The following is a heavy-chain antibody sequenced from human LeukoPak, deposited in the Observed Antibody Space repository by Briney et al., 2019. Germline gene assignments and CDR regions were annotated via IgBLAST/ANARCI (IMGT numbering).Heavy chain of an antibody. CDR2: INPSGGST. J-gene: IGHJ4*02. CDR1: GYTFTSYY. Sequence: ASVKVSCKASGYTFTSYYMHWVRQAPGQGLEWMGIINPSGGSTSYAQKFQGRVTMTRDMSTSTVYMELSSLRSEDTAVYYCARDLRNEYYYDSSGYPRYYFDYWGLGTLVTVSS. D-gene: IGHD3-22*01. V-gene: IGHV1-46*01. CDR3: ARDLRNEYYYDSSGYPRYYFDY.